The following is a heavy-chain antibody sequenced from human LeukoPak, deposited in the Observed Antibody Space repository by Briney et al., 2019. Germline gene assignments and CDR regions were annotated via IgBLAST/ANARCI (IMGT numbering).Heavy chain of an antibody. CDR1: GFTVSSNY. CDR3: ARGAYSSSWYSGNYFDY. Sequence: GGSLRLSCAASGFTVSSNYMSWVRQAPGKGLEWVSVIYSGGSTYYADPVKGRFTISRDNSKNTLYLQMNSLRAEDTAVYYCARGAYSSSWYSGNYFDYWGQGTLVTVSS. D-gene: IGHD6-13*01. J-gene: IGHJ4*02. CDR2: IYSGGST. V-gene: IGHV3-53*01.